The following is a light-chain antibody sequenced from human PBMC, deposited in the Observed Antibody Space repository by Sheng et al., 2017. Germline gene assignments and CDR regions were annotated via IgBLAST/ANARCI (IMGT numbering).Light chain of an antibody. CDR1: SSNIENSN. CDR2: TV. J-gene: IGLJ2*01. V-gene: IGLV1-51*01. Sequence: QYVLTQPPSVSAAPGQRVTISCSGSSSNIENSNVCWYEQLPGTAPKLSSITVISDPQGFLTDSLAPSLARQPPWGITGLQTGDEADYYCAAWDFSLSAVIFGGGTKLTVL. CDR3: AAWDFSLSAVI.